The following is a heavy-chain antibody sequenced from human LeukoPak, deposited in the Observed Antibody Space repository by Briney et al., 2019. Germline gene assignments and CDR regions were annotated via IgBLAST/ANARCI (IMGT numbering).Heavy chain of an antibody. D-gene: IGHD3-10*01. CDR1: GYTFTGYY. J-gene: IGHJ4*02. Sequence: GASVKVSCKASGYTFTGYYMHWVRQAPGQGLEWMGWINPNSGGTNYAQKFQGRATMTRDTSISTAYMELSRLRSDDTAVYYCALSGAHSGNPPDYWGQGTLVTVSS. V-gene: IGHV1-2*02. CDR3: ALSGAHSGNPPDY. CDR2: INPNSGGT.